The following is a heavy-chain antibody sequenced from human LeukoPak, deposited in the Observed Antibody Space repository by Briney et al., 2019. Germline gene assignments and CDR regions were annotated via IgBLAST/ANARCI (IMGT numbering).Heavy chain of an antibody. CDR3: TKRAQSWGPFEI. D-gene: IGHD1-26*01. CDR1: GFTFSSYA. Sequence: SGGSLRLSCAASGFTFSSYAMSWVRQAPGKGLEWVSSVSGSGGSTYYADSVKGRFTISRDNSKNTLYLQMNSLRDEDTAVYYCTKRAQSWGPFEIWGQGTMVTVSS. J-gene: IGHJ3*02. CDR2: VSGSGGST. V-gene: IGHV3-23*01.